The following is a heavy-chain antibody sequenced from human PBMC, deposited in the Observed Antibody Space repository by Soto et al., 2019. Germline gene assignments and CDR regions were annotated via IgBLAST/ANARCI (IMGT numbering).Heavy chain of an antibody. CDR2: ISYDGSNK. CDR1: GFTFSSYG. V-gene: IGHV3-30*18. Sequence: AGGSLRLSCAASGFTFSSYGMHWVRQAPGKGLEWVAVISYDGSNKYYADSVKGRFTISRDNSKNTLCLQMNNLRVDDTAVYFCAKGVLSFHYGMEVWGQGTTVTVSS. J-gene: IGHJ6*02. CDR3: AKGVLSFHYGMEV. D-gene: IGHD3-10*01.